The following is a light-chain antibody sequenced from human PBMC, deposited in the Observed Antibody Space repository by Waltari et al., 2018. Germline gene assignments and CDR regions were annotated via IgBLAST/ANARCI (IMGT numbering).Light chain of an antibody. V-gene: IGLV2-14*01. Sequence: QSALTQPASVSGSPGQSITISCTGTSSDVGGYNYVSWYQHHPGNAPKLMIYEVSNRPSGVSTRFSGSKSGNTDSLTISGLQAEDEADYHCSSYTSSNTYYVFGTGTKVTVL. CDR2: EVS. J-gene: IGLJ1*01. CDR3: SSYTSSNTYYV. CDR1: SSDVGGYNY.